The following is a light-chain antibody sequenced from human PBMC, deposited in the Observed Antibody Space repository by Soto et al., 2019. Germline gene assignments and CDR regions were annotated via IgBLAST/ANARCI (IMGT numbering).Light chain of an antibody. Sequence: QSVLTQPASVSGSPGQSVTISCTGPRSDIGDSNFISWYQHSPGKAPRLLIYEVNNRPSGVSRRFSGSKAGNTASLTISGLLDDGEADYFCASFRSGTILVLGSGTKVT. CDR3: ASFRSGTILV. CDR1: RSDIGDSNF. CDR2: EVN. V-gene: IGLV2-14*01. J-gene: IGLJ1*01.